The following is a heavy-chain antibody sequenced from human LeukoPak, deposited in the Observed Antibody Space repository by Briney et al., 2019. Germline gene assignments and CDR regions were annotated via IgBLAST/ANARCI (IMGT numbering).Heavy chain of an antibody. CDR2: IIPILGIA. Sequence: SVKVSCKASGGTFSSYAISWVRQAPGQGLEWMGRIIPILGIANYAQKFQGRATITADKSTSTAYMELSSLRSEDTAVYYCARDHPATRAGYSSHYGMDVWGQGTTVTVSS. V-gene: IGHV1-69*04. CDR1: GGTFSSYA. J-gene: IGHJ6*02. D-gene: IGHD6-13*01. CDR3: ARDHPATRAGYSSHYGMDV.